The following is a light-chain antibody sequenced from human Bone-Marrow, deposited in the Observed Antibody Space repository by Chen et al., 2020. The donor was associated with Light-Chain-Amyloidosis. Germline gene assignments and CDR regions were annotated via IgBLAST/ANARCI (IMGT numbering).Light chain of an antibody. J-gene: IGLJ3*02. CDR3: QSYQCSSQGV. CDR1: SGSIATND. V-gene: IGLV6-57*01. CDR2: EDD. Sequence: NFMLTQPHSVSESPGKTVIISCTRSSGSIATNDVQWYQQRPGSSPNTVIYEDDHRPSVVPDRFSGSIDRSSNSASLTIAGMKTEDEDDYYCQSYQCSSQGVFGGGTKLTVL.